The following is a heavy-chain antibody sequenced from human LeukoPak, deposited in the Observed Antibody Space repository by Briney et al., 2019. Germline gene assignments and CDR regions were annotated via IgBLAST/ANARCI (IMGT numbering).Heavy chain of an antibody. D-gene: IGHD5-24*01. CDR1: GFTFDDYA. CDR3: ARWTWNYDY. CDR2: ISWDGGST. J-gene: IGHJ4*02. Sequence: PGGSLRLSCAASGFTFDDYAMHWVRQAPGKGLEWVSLISWDGGSTYYADSVKGRFTISRDNSKNTVYLQMNSLRAEDTALYYCARWTWNYDYWGQGTLVTVSS. V-gene: IGHV3-43D*03.